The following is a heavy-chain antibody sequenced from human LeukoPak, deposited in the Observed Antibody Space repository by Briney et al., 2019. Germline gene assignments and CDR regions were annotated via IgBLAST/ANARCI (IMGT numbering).Heavy chain of an antibody. Sequence: PGGSLRLSCVASGFTVSSNYMNWVRQAPGKGRELVSFIYSDDSTYYADSVKYRFTISRDISKNTLYLQLNSLRAEDTAVYYCARAPLLPTIQDRYYFDYWGQGTLVTVSS. CDR3: ARAPLLPTIQDRYYFDY. CDR1: GFTVSSNY. CDR2: IYSDDST. V-gene: IGHV3-66*01. D-gene: IGHD5-24*01. J-gene: IGHJ4*02.